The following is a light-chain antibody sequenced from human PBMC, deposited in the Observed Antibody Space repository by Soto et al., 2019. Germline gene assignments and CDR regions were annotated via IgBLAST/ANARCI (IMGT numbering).Light chain of an antibody. V-gene: IGKV1-39*01. CDR1: HTISSY. CDR2: TAS. CDR3: QQTYGTPPWT. J-gene: IGKJ1*01. Sequence: DIQMTQYPSSLSASIGDRVMITCRASHTISSYLNWYQQKPGKAPKLLIYTASNLQSGVPSRFSGSESGRDFTLTNSSLQPEDIGMYFCQQTYGTPPWTFGQGTNVEIK.